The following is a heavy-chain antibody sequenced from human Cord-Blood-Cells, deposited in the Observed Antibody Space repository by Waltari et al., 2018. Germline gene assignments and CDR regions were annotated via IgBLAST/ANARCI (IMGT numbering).Heavy chain of an antibody. J-gene: IGHJ5*02. CDR1: GFTFSSYE. Sequence: EVQLVESGGGLVQPGGSLRLSCAASGFTFSSYEMNWVRQAPGKGLEWVSYISSRGSTIYYADSVKGRFTISRDNAKNSLYLQMNSLRAEDTAVYYCARGVYGSGSYYNWFDPWGQGTLVTVSS. D-gene: IGHD3-10*01. CDR2: ISSRGSTI. V-gene: IGHV3-48*03. CDR3: ARGVYGSGSYYNWFDP.